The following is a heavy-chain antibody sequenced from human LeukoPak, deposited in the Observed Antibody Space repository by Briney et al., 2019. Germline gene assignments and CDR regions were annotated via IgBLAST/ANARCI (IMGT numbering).Heavy chain of an antibody. CDR3: ARGVVPDYRLRLLGVDYYYYYMDV. J-gene: IGHJ6*03. D-gene: IGHD2-15*01. CDR1: GFTFSSYG. Sequence: GRSLRLSCAASGFTFSSYGMHWVRQAPGKGLEWVAVISYDGSNKYYADSVKGRFTISRDNSKNTLYLQMNSLRAEDTAVYYCARGVVPDYRLRLLGVDYYYYYMDVWGKGTTVTVSS. V-gene: IGHV3-30*03. CDR2: ISYDGSNK.